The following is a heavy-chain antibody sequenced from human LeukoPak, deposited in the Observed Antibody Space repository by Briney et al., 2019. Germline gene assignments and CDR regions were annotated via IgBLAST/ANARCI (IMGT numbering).Heavy chain of an antibody. V-gene: IGHV3-21*01. J-gene: IGHJ6*02. CDR3: ARVGCSGGRCPGYGMDV. CDR2: ISSSSTYI. D-gene: IGHD2-15*01. CDR1: GFAFSTSS. Sequence: GGSLRLSCAVSGFAFSTSSMNWVRQAPGKGLEWVSSISSSSTYIYYADSVKGQFTISRDNAKNSLYLQMNNLRVEDTAVYYCARVGCSGGRCPGYGMDVWGQGTTVAVSS.